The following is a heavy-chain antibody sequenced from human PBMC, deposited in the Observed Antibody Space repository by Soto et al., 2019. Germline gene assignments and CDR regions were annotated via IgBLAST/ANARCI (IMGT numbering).Heavy chain of an antibody. CDR3: ARGTYYDFWSGQYYYGMDV. CDR2: IWYDGSNK. CDR1: GFTFSSYG. D-gene: IGHD3-3*01. J-gene: IGHJ6*02. Sequence: GGSLRLSCAASGFTFSSYGMHWVRQAPGKGLEWVAVIWYDGSNKYYADSVKGRFTISRDNSKNTLYLQMSSLRAEDTAVYYCARGTYYDFWSGQYYYGMDVWGQGTTVTVSS. V-gene: IGHV3-33*01.